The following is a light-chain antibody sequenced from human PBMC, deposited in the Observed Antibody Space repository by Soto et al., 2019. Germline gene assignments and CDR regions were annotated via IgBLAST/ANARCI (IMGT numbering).Light chain of an antibody. V-gene: IGLV2-14*01. J-gene: IGLJ1*01. CDR1: SSDVGGYNY. CDR2: EVS. Sequence: QSALTQPASVYGSPGQSITISCTGTSSDVGGYNYVSWYQHHAGKAPKLIIYEVSNRPSGVSNRFSGSKSGDTASLTVSGLQAEDEADYYCSSYTSTNTLAVFGNGSKGTVL. CDR3: SSYTSTNTLAV.